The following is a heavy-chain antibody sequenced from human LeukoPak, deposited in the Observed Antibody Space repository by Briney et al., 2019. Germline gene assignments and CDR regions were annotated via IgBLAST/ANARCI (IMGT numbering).Heavy chain of an antibody. V-gene: IGHV3-9*01. CDR3: AKSVGYSYGTDYFDY. CDR2: ISWNSGSI. J-gene: IGHJ4*02. CDR1: GFTFDDYA. Sequence: PGGSLRLSCAASGFTFDDYAMHWVRQAPGKGLEWVSGISWNSGSIDYADSVKGRFTISRDNAKNSLYLQMNSLRAEDTALYYCAKSVGYSYGTDYFDYWGQGTLVTVSS. D-gene: IGHD5-18*01.